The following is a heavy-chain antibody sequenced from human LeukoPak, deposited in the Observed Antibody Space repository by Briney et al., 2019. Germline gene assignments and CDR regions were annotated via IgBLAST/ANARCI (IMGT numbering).Heavy chain of an antibody. CDR2: IIPIFGTA. Sequence: GSSVKVSCKASGGTFSSYAISWVRQAPGQGLEWMGGIIPIFGTANYAQKFQGRVTITADESTSTAYMEPSSLRSEDTAVYYCARVGRCGGDCWGAFDIWGQGTMVTVSS. V-gene: IGHV1-69*01. CDR3: ARVGRCGGDCWGAFDI. J-gene: IGHJ3*02. CDR1: GGTFSSYA. D-gene: IGHD2-21*02.